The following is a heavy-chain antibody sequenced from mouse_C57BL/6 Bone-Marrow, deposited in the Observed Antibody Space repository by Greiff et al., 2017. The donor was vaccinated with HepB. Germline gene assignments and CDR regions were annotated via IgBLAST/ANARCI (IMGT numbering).Heavy chain of an antibody. CDR2: IRNKANGYTT. V-gene: IGHV7-3*01. CDR3: ARYDGEYDEDYYAMDY. CDR1: GFTFTDYY. Sequence: EVKLEESGGGLVQPGGSLSLSCAASGFTFTDYYMSWVRQPPGKALEWLGFIRNKANGYTTEYSSSVKGRFTISRDNSQSILYLQMNAMRAEDSATYYCARYDGEYDEDYYAMDYWGQGTSVTVSS. D-gene: IGHD2-14*01. J-gene: IGHJ4*01.